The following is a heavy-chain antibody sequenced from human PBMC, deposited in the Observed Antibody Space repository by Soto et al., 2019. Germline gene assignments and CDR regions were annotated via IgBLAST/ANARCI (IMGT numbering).Heavy chain of an antibody. V-gene: IGHV4-30-2*03. CDR1: GGSISSGDYS. J-gene: IGHJ4*02. CDR2: IYYSGYT. D-gene: IGHD3-22*01. CDR3: ARLVYDSSGYRPG. Sequence: SETLCLTCAVSGGSISSGDYSWNLIRQPPGKGLEWIGNIYYSGYTYYNPSLKSRVTISVDTSKNQFSLKLSSVTAADTAVYYCARLVYDSSGYRPGWGQGTLVTVS.